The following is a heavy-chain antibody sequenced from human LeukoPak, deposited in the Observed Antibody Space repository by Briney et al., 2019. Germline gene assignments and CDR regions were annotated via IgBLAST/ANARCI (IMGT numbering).Heavy chain of an antibody. D-gene: IGHD3-3*01. V-gene: IGHV3-30*02. CDR1: GFTFSSYG. CDR2: IRYDGSNK. J-gene: IGHJ6*03. CDR3: AKDRTQYDFWSGYIIDDYYYYMDV. Sequence: GGSLRLSCAASGFTFSSYGMHWVRQAPGKGLEWVAFIRYDGSNKYYAGSVKGRFTISRDNSKNTLYLQMNSLRAEDTAVYYCAKDRTQYDFWSGYIIDDYYYYMDVWGKGTTVTVSS.